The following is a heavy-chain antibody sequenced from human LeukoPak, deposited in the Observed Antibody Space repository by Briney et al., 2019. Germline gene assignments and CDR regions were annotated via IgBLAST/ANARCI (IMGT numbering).Heavy chain of an antibody. Sequence: GGSLRLSCAASGFTFSSYSMNWFRQAPGKGLKWVSSISSSSSYIYYADSVKGRFTISRDNAKNSLYLQMNSLRAEDTAVYYCARVPRTGDWDYWGQGTLVTVSS. D-gene: IGHD7-27*01. CDR2: ISSSSSYI. CDR3: ARVPRTGDWDY. V-gene: IGHV3-21*01. CDR1: GFTFSSYS. J-gene: IGHJ4*02.